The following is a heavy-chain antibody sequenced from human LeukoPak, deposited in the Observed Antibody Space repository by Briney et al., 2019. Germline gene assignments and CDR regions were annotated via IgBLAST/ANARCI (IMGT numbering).Heavy chain of an antibody. V-gene: IGHV4-34*01. CDR2: INHSGST. CDR3: ARETGAYPRGFDP. J-gene: IGHJ5*02. Sequence: SETLSLTCAVYGGSFSGYYWSWIRQPPGEGLEWIGEINHSGSTNYNPSLKSRVTISVDTSKNQFSLKLSSVTAADTAVYYCARETGAYPRGFDPWGQGALVTVSS. CDR1: GGSFSGYY. D-gene: IGHD1-14*01.